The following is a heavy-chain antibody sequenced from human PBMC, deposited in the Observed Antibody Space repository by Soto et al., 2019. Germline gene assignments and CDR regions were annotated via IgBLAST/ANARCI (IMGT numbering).Heavy chain of an antibody. D-gene: IGHD3-10*01. CDR1: GGSFSGYY. CDR2: INHSGST. J-gene: IGHJ6*02. Sequence: SSETLSLTCAVYGGSFSGYYWSWIRQPPGKGLEWIGEINHSGSTNYNPSLKSRVTISVDTSKNQFSLKLSSVTAADTAVYYCARDRYYYGSGSYDLYYYYYGMDVWGQGTTVT. CDR3: ARDRYYYGSGSYDLYYYYYGMDV. V-gene: IGHV4-34*01.